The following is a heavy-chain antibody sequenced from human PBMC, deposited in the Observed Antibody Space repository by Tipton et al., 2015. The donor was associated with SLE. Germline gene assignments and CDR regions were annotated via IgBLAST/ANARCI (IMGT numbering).Heavy chain of an antibody. CDR1: GGSISNSRYY. J-gene: IGHJ4*01. CDR3: AREGVDYFGSQSYYFFDS. CDR2: IFYRGST. V-gene: IGHV4-39*07. Sequence: GLVKPSETLSLTCTVSGGSISNSRYYWGWIRQPPGKGLEWVASIFYRGSTFYHPSLKSRATISRDTSKNQFSLKLSSVTAADTAIYYCAREGVDYFGSQSYYFFDSWGQGTLVTVSS. D-gene: IGHD3-10*01.